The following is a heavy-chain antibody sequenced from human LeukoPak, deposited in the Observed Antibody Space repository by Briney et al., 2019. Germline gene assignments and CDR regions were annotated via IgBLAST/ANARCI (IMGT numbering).Heavy chain of an antibody. D-gene: IGHD3-10*01. V-gene: IGHV4-39*01. Sequence: SETLSLTCTVSGGSITSSSYHWGWIRQPPGKGLEWIGSIYYSGSTYYNPSLKSRVTISVDTSKNQFSLKLSSVTAADTAVYYCARRYYGSGSYDYWGQGTLVTVSS. CDR1: GGSITSSSYH. CDR3: ARRYYGSGSYDY. J-gene: IGHJ4*02. CDR2: IYYSGST.